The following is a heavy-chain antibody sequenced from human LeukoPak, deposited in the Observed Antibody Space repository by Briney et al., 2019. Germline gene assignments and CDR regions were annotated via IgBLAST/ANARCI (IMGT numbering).Heavy chain of an antibody. J-gene: IGHJ4*02. Sequence: PSETLSLTCTVSGGSISSYYWSWIRQPPGKGLEWIGYIFYSGNTNYNPSLKSRVKISVDTSKNQFSLKLSSVTAADTAVYYCARLSPVARAYYFDYWGQGTLVTVSS. V-gene: IGHV4-59*08. CDR1: GGSISSYY. CDR2: IFYSGNT. CDR3: ARLSPVARAYYFDY. D-gene: IGHD5-12*01.